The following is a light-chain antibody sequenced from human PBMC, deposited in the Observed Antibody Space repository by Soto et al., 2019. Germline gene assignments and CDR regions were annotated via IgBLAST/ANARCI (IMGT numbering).Light chain of an antibody. CDR1: SSDVGGYDY. Sequence: QSALTQPASVSGSPGQSITISCTGTSSDVGGYDYVSWYQQHPGKAPRLMIYDVNNRPSGVSNRFSGSKSGNTASLTISGLQAEDEAVYYCNSYSTSSTPLVFGGGTKLTVL. V-gene: IGLV2-14*03. CDR3: NSYSTSSTPLV. CDR2: DVN. J-gene: IGLJ2*01.